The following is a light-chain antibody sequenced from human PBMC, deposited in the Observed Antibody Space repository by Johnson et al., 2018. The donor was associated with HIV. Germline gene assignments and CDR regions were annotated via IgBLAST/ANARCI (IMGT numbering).Light chain of an antibody. CDR3: GTWDNSLSAHV. Sequence: QSVLTQPPSVSAAPGQKVTISCSGSSSNIGNNYVSWYQQLPGTAPKLLIYDNNKRPSGIPDRFSGSKSGTSASLGITGLPTGDEADYYCGTWDNSLSAHVFGTGTKVTFL. CDR1: SSNIGNNY. V-gene: IGLV1-51*01. J-gene: IGLJ1*01. CDR2: DNN.